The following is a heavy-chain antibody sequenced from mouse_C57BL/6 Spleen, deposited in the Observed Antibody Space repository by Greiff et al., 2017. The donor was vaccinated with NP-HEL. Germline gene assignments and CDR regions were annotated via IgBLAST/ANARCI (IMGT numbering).Heavy chain of an antibody. J-gene: IGHJ2*01. CDR2: INPSSGYT. CDR1: GYTFTSYT. Sequence: VQGVESGAELARPGASVKMSCKASGYTFTSYTMHWVKQRPGQGLEWIGYINPSSGYTKYNQKFKDKATLTADKSSSTAYMQLSSLTSEDSAVYYCARPGTEAHYFDYWGQGTTLTVSS. CDR3: ARPGTEAHYFDY. V-gene: IGHV1-4*01. D-gene: IGHD4-1*01.